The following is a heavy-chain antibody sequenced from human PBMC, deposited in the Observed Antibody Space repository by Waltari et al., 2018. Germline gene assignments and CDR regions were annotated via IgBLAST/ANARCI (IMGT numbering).Heavy chain of an antibody. CDR1: GFTVRGYH. J-gene: IGHJ4*02. D-gene: IGHD1-1*01. Sequence: EVQLLESGGGLVQPGGSLRLSCAASGFTVRGYHYTWVRQAPGKGLEWVSVITGGGDDTYYADSVKGRFTISRDNSKNTVYLQMDSLRAEDTAVYYCAKDRTGMFDYWGQGTPVTVSS. V-gene: IGHV3-23*01. CDR3: AKDRTGMFDY. CDR2: ITGGGDDT.